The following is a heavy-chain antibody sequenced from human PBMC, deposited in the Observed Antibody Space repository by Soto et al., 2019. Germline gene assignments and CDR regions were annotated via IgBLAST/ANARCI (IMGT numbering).Heavy chain of an antibody. Sequence: EVQLVESGGGLVRPGGSLRLSCVASEFTFSSYWMHWVRQVPGKGLVWVSRLNEDGSFTTYADSVKGRSTISRDNAKKTLYLQMNSLRAEDTAVYYCARDLSGRADVWGQGTTVTVSS. CDR1: EFTFSSYW. J-gene: IGHJ6*02. D-gene: IGHD3-10*01. V-gene: IGHV3-74*01. CDR3: ARDLSGRADV. CDR2: LNEDGSFT.